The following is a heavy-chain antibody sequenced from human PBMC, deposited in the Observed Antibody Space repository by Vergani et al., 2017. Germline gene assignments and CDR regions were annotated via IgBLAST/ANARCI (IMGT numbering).Heavy chain of an antibody. V-gene: IGHV4-61*01. CDR2: IYYSGST. J-gene: IGHJ4*02. CDR1: GYSISSGYY. D-gene: IGHD3-22*01. CDR3: AREVNYYDSSGYHVFDY. Sequence: QVQLQESGPGLVKPSETLSLTCAVSGYSISSGYYWSWIRQPPGKGLEWIGYIYYSGSTNYNPSLKSRVTISVDTSKNQFSLKLSSVTAADTAVYYCAREVNYYDSSGYHVFDYWGQGTLVTVSS.